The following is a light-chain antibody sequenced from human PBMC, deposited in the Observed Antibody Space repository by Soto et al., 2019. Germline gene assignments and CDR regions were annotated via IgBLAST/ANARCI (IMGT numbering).Light chain of an antibody. CDR3: SSYTRQNTRV. J-gene: IGLJ3*02. V-gene: IGLV2-14*01. CDR1: SSDVGGYNF. CDR2: EVT. Sequence: QSALTQPASVSGSPGHSITISCTGTSSDVGGYNFVSWYQQHPGKAPKLMIYEVTNRPSGVSSRFSGSKSGNTASLTISGLQTEDEADYFCSSYTRQNTRVFGGGTKLTVL.